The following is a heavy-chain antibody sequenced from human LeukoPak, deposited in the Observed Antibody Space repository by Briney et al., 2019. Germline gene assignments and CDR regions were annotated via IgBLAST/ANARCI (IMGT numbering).Heavy chain of an antibody. Sequence: GGSLRLSCAASGFTFRSYAMTWVRQAPGKGLEWVSSISAGGESTWHADSVKGRFTISRDNSKNTLYLQMDSLRAEDTAVYYCAKDLHGDYVRWGDYWGQGTLVTVSS. CDR1: GFTFRSYA. CDR3: AKDLHGDYVRWGDY. D-gene: IGHD3-10*02. J-gene: IGHJ4*02. CDR2: ISAGGEST. V-gene: IGHV3-23*01.